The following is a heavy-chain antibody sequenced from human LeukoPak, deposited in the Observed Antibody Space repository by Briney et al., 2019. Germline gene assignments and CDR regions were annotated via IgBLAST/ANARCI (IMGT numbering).Heavy chain of an antibody. Sequence: ASVKVSCKASGYTFTSYDINCVRQATGQGPEWMGWMNPNSGNTGYGQKFQGRVTMTRDTSISTAYMELRSLRSEDTAVYYCARGRLTTVTTWYYHGMDVWGQGTTVTVSS. J-gene: IGHJ6*02. D-gene: IGHD4-17*01. CDR3: ARGRLTTVTTWYYHGMDV. CDR1: GYTFTSYD. CDR2: MNPNSGNT. V-gene: IGHV1-8*01.